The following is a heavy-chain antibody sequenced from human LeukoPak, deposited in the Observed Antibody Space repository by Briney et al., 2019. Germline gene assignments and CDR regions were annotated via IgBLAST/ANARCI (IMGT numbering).Heavy chain of an antibody. D-gene: IGHD5-18*01. CDR3: ARGGMTAMVHFDY. J-gene: IGHJ4*02. V-gene: IGHV4-59*12. CDR1: GGSISSYY. CDR2: IYYSGST. Sequence: SETLSLTCTVSGGSISSYYWSWIRQPPGKGLEWIGYIYYSGSTNYNPSLKSRVTISVDTSKNQFSLKLSSVTAADTAVYYCARGGMTAMVHFDYWGQGTLVTVSS.